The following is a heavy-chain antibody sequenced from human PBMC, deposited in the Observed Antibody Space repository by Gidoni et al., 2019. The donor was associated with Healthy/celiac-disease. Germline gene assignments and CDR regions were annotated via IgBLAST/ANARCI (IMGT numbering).Heavy chain of an antibody. V-gene: IGHV7-4-1*02. J-gene: IGHJ4*02. D-gene: IGHD3-10*01. CDR2: VNTNTGKP. Sequence: QVPLVQSGSELKQPGASVKVSCKASGYTFTSYAMNWVRQAPGQGLEWMGWVNTNTGKPTYAQSLTGRFVCSLDTSVSTAYLQISSLKAEDTAVYYCARAGWFDYFDYWGQGTLVTVSS. CDR1: GYTFTSYA. CDR3: ARAGWFDYFDY.